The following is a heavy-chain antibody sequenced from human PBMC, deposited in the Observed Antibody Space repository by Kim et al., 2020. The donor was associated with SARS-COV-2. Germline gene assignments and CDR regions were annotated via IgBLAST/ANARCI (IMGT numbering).Heavy chain of an antibody. J-gene: IGHJ4*02. CDR2: IIPIFGTA. D-gene: IGHD1-26*01. Sequence: SVKVSCKASGGTFSSYAISWVRQAPGQGLEWMGGIIPIFGTANYAQKFQGRVTITADESTSTAYMELSSLRSEDTAVYYCARDKVGANLYFDYWGQGTLVTVSS. V-gene: IGHV1-69*13. CDR3: ARDKVGANLYFDY. CDR1: GGTFSSYA.